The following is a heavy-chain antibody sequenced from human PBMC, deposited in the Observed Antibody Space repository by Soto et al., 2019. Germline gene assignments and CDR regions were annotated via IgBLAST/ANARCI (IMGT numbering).Heavy chain of an antibody. CDR1: GFTFRSFT. J-gene: IGHJ6*02. CDR3: ARDLWTYCRSTSCPMDV. D-gene: IGHD2-2*01. CDR2: ISSNSAYI. V-gene: IGHV3-21*01. Sequence: GGSLRLSCAASGFTFRSFTMNWVRQAPGKGLEWVSTISSNSAYIYYTDALRGRFTISRDNAKNSLHLQMNSLRAEDTAVYYCARDLWTYCRSTSCPMDVWGQGTTVTVSS.